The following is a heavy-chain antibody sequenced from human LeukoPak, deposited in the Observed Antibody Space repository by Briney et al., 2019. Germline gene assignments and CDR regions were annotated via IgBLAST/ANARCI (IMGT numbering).Heavy chain of an antibody. V-gene: IGHV3-21*04. Sequence: GGSLRLSCAASGFTFSSYSMNWVRQAPGKGLEWVSSISSSSSYIYYADSVKGRFTISRDNAKNSLYLQMNSLRADDTAVYYCVLYDLWSGYYGVDYWGQGTLVIVSS. CDR1: GFTFSSYS. CDR3: VLYDLWSGYYGVDY. D-gene: IGHD3-3*01. J-gene: IGHJ4*02. CDR2: ISSSSSYI.